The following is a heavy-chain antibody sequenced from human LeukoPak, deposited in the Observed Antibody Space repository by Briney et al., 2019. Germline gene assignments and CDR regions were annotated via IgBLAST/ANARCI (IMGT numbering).Heavy chain of an antibody. CDR1: GFTLSSNH. Sequence: GGSLRLSCAASGFTLSSNHMSWVRQAPGKGVEWVSVIYSAGSTYYTDSVKGRFTISRDNSKNTLYLQMNSLRAEDTAIYYCARDLGRYDSNQGPLDAFDIWGQGTMVTVSS. CDR3: ARDLGRYDSNQGPLDAFDI. CDR2: IYSAGST. V-gene: IGHV3-53*01. D-gene: IGHD3-22*01. J-gene: IGHJ3*02.